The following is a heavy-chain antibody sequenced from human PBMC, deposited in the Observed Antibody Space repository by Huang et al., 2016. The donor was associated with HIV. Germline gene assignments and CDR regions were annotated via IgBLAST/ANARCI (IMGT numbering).Heavy chain of an antibody. CDR3: ARDSWSGDTIFDY. Sequence: QVLLTQSGAEVKKPGASVKVSCKTSGYTFSKFGRSWVRQAPGQGLEWMGMISGNNGNREYARKFQDRVTMTTDSSTTTVQMELRSLGYDDTAVYYCARDSWSGDTIFDYWGQGTLVTVSS. CDR1: GYTFSKFG. D-gene: IGHD3-10*01. V-gene: IGHV1-18*01. CDR2: ISGNNGNR. J-gene: IGHJ4*02.